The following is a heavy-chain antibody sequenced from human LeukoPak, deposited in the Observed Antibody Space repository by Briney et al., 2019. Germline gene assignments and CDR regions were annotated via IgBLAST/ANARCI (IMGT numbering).Heavy chain of an antibody. D-gene: IGHD2-21*01. CDR3: ARVVAPAGYFDY. CDR2: IYSGGST. Sequence: GGSLRLSCAASGFTVSSNYMSWVRQAPGKGLEWVSVIYSGGSTYYADSVKGRFTISRDNSKNTLYLQMDSLRAEDTAVYYCARVVAPAGYFDYWGQGTRVTVSS. V-gene: IGHV3-66*01. CDR1: GFTVSSNY. J-gene: IGHJ4*02.